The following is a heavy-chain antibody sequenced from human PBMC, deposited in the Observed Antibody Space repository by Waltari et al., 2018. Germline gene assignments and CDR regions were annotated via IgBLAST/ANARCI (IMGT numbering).Heavy chain of an antibody. V-gene: IGHV4-59*11. CDR2: INQITGDT. J-gene: IGHJ5*01. CDR1: NGSLNNHY. Sequence: QVHLQESGPGLVKPSETLSLTCTVSNGSLNNHYWSWIRQPPGKRMEWIGWINQITGDTNYNPSLGSRVIISSDISKNQYSLKLTSVTAADTARYYCAREGSLYSSTGGWIGPWGQGMLVTVSS. CDR3: AREGSLYSSTGGWIGP. D-gene: IGHD2-2*01.